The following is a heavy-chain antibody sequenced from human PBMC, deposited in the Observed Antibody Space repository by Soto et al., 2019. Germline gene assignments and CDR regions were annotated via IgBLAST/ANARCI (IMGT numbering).Heavy chain of an antibody. CDR1: GFTFSSYA. D-gene: IGHD3-16*01. Sequence: GGSLRLSCAASGFTFSSYAMHWVRQAPGKGLEWVAVISYDGSNKYYADSVKGRFTISRDNSKNTLYLQMNSLRAEDTAVYYCARDGPMITFGGLDYWGQGTLVTVSS. J-gene: IGHJ4*02. V-gene: IGHV3-30-3*01. CDR3: ARDGPMITFGGLDY. CDR2: ISYDGSNK.